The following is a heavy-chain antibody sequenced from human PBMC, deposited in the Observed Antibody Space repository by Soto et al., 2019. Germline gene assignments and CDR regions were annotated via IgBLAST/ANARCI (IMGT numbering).Heavy chain of an antibody. CDR3: ASKFGELLADAFDI. Sequence: QVQLQESGPGLVKPSGTLSLTCTVSNASISSRKWWTWVRQTPGKRLEWIGEIDHSGSINHNPSPKSRVIMPVDKSINQFSLKRTSVTAADTAVYYCASKFGELLADAFDIWGQGTVVTVSS. D-gene: IGHD3-10*01. J-gene: IGHJ3*02. CDR1: NASISSRKW. CDR2: IDHSGSI. V-gene: IGHV4-4*02.